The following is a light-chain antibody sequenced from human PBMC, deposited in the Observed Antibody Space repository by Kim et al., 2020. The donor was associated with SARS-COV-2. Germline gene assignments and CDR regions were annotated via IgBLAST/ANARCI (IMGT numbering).Light chain of an antibody. CDR3: QQYINYYT. J-gene: IGKJ2*01. CDR2: GAS. V-gene: IGKV1-5*01. CDR1: QSVSSS. Sequence: DIQMTQSPSTLSASVGDRVTITCRASQSVSSSLGWYQQKPGKAPKLLIYGASRLESGVRSRFSGSGSGTEFTLTISNLQPDDFATYYCQQYINYYTFGQGTKLEI.